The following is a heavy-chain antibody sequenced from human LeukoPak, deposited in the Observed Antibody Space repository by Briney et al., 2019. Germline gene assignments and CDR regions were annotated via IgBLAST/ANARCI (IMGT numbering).Heavy chain of an antibody. V-gene: IGHV3-23*01. CDR1: XXTFSSYA. J-gene: IGHJ4*02. CDR3: AKDRSSFGPYYFDY. CDR2: ISGSGGST. Sequence: GGPLRLSWAASXXTFSSYAMSWVRQAPGKGLEWVSAISGSGGSTYYADSVKGRFTISRDNSKNTLYLQMNSLRAEDTAVYYCAKDRSSFGPYYFDYWGQGTLVTVSS. D-gene: IGHD6-6*01.